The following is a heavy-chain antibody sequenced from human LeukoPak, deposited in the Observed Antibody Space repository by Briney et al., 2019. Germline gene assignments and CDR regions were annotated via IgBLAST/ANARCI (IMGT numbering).Heavy chain of an antibody. J-gene: IGHJ5*02. CDR3: ARDSQTYYDFWSGYYGDGWFDP. D-gene: IGHD3-3*01. CDR1: GGSISSYY. V-gene: IGHV4-59*01. CDR2: IYYSGST. Sequence: SETLSLTCTVSGGSISSYYWSWIRQPPGKGLEWIGYIYYSGSTNYNPSLKSRVTISVDTSKNQFSLKLSSVAAADTAVYYCARDSQTYYDFWSGYYGDGWFDPWGQGTLVTVSS.